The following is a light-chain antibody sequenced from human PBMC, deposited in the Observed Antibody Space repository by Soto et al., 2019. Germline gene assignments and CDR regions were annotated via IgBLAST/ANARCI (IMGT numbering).Light chain of an antibody. Sequence: QSVLTQPPSVSAAPGQKVTISCSGSSSNIGSYYVSWYQQLPGTAPKLLISENNKRPSGIPDRFSGSKSGTSATLGITGLPTGGEGDYYCRTWDGRLGAGGFGGGTKLTVL. J-gene: IGLJ3*02. CDR3: RTWDGRLGAGG. CDR2: ENN. CDR1: SSNIGSYY. V-gene: IGLV1-51*02.